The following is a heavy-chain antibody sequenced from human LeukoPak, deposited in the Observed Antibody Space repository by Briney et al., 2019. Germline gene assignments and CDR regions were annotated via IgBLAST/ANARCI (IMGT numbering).Heavy chain of an antibody. CDR1: GHTFTSYG. V-gene: IGHV1-18*01. D-gene: IGHD2-2*01. Sequence: ASVKVSCTASGHTFTSYGISWVRQAPEQRLEWMGWISAYNGNTNYAQKLQGRVTMTTVTSTSTAYMELRSLRSDDTAVYYCARDVGVVVPAASSLDYWGQGTLVTVSS. CDR3: ARDVGVVVPAASSLDY. J-gene: IGHJ4*02. CDR2: ISAYNGNT.